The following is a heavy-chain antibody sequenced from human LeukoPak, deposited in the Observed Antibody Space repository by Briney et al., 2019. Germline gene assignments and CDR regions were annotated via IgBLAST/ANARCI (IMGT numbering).Heavy chain of an antibody. J-gene: IGHJ3*02. D-gene: IGHD3-3*01. CDR3: AKDRITIFGVVTVRDAFDI. CDR1: GFTFSSYA. CDR2: ISGSGGST. Sequence: GGSLRLSCAASGFTFSSYAMSWVRQAPGKGLEWVSAISGSGGSTYYADSVKGRFTISRDNSKNTLYLQMNSLRAEDTAVYYCAKDRITIFGVVTVRDAFDIWGQGTMVTVSS. V-gene: IGHV3-23*01.